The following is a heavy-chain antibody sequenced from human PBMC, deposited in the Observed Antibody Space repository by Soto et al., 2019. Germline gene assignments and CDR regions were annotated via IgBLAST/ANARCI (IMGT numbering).Heavy chain of an antibody. J-gene: IGHJ4*02. Sequence: PSESLSLTCAVYGGSFRGYYWSWIRQPPGKGLEWIGEINHSGSTNYNPSLKSRVTISVDTSKNQFSLKLSSVTAADTAVYYCAKGAPVATIYFDYWGQGTLVTVSS. CDR2: INHSGST. CDR3: AKGAPVATIYFDY. V-gene: IGHV4-34*01. CDR1: GGSFRGYY. D-gene: IGHD5-12*01.